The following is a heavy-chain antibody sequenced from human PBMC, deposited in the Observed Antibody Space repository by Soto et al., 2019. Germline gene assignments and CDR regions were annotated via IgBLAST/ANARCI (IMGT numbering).Heavy chain of an antibody. CDR1: GGSINNHY. D-gene: IGHD4-17*01. Sequence: SETLSLTCTVSGGSINNHYWSWIRQPPGKGLEWIGYIYYSGSTNYNPSLKSRVTISVDTSKNQFSLKLSSVTAADTAVYYCARAPRYGDFSIFDYWGQGTLVTVS. V-gene: IGHV4-59*11. CDR3: ARAPRYGDFSIFDY. J-gene: IGHJ4*02. CDR2: IYYSGST.